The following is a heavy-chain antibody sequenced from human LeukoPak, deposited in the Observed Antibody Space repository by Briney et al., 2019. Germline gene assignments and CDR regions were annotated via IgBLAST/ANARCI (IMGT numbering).Heavy chain of an antibody. CDR3: ARHREDIVVVPFDY. CDR1: GVSITSDH. Sequence: SETLSLTCTVSGVSITSDHWSWIRQPPGKGLEWIGYIYFSGNTNYNPSLKSRVTISVDTSKNQFSLRLSSVTAADTAVYYCARHREDIVVVPFDYWGQGTLVTVPS. CDR2: IYFSGNT. V-gene: IGHV4-59*08. J-gene: IGHJ4*02. D-gene: IGHD2-2*01.